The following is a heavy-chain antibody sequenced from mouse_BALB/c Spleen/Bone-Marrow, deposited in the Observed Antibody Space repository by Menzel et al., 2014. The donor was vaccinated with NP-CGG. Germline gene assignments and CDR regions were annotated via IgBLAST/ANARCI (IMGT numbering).Heavy chain of an antibody. CDR3: ARYDYDDWFAY. V-gene: IGHV1-7*01. D-gene: IGHD2-4*01. Sequence: QVQLQQSGAELAKPGASVKMSCKASGYTFTSYWMHWVKQRPGQGLEWIGYINPSTGYTEYNQKFKDKATLTADKSSSTAYMQPSSLISEDSAVYYCARYDYDDWFAYWGQGTLVTVSA. J-gene: IGHJ3*01. CDR1: GYTFTSYW. CDR2: INPSTGYT.